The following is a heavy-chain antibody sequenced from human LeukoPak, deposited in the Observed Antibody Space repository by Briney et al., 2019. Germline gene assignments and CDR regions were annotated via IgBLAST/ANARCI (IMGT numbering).Heavy chain of an antibody. CDR3: ARSGSGYYYPPYDY. J-gene: IGHJ4*02. D-gene: IGHD3-22*01. V-gene: IGHV1-2*02. Sequence: ASVKVSCKASGYTFTGYYMHWVRQAPGQGLEWMGWINPNSGGTNYAQKFQGRVTMTRDTSISTAYMELSRLRSDDTAVYYCARSGSGYYYPPYDYWGQGTLVTVSS. CDR1: GYTFTGYY. CDR2: INPNSGGT.